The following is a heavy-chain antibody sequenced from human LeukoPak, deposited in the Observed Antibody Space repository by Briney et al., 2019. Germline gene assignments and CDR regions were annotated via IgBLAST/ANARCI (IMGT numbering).Heavy chain of an antibody. V-gene: IGHV3-7*01. CDR2: IKEDESEK. CDR3: ARDGALGFDF. J-gene: IGHJ4*02. Sequence: PGGSLRLSCTASGFTFGDYAMSWVRQAPGKGLEGVANIKEDESEKYYADSVRGRFTISRDNAKNSLFLEMNSLRPEDTAVYYCARDGALGFDFWGQGALVTVSS. CDR1: GFTFGDYA. D-gene: IGHD1-26*01.